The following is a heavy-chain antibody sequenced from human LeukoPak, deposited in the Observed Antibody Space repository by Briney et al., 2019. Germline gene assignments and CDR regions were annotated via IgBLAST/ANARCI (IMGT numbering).Heavy chain of an antibody. CDR3: ARGPRNNAFDV. D-gene: IGHD1/OR15-1a*01. V-gene: IGHV3-11*01. CDR1: GFTVSGNY. J-gene: IGHJ3*01. CDR2: IVISGSSI. Sequence: GGSLRLSCAASGFTVSGNYMSWFRQAPGKGPEWISYIVISGSSIYYTDSVKGRFTISRDNVKNALYLQMNSLRVEDTAVYYCARGPRNNAFDVWGQGTMVTVSS.